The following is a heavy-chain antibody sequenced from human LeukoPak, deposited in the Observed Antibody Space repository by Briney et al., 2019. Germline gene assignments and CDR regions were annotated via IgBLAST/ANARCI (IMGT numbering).Heavy chain of an antibody. CDR2: INPSGGST. CDR3: ARRSASCSGGSCYPDAFDI. D-gene: IGHD2-15*01. J-gene: IGHJ3*02. V-gene: IGHV1-46*03. CDR1: GYTFTSYY. Sequence: ASVKVSCKASGYTFTSYYMHWVRQAPGQGLGWMGIINPSGGSTSYAQKFQGRVTMTRDTSTSTVYMELSSLRSEDTAVYYCARRSASCSGGSCYPDAFDIWGQGTMVTVSS.